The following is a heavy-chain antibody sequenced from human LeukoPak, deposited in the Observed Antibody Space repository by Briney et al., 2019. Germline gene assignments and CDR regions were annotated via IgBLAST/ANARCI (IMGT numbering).Heavy chain of an antibody. Sequence: GSLRLSCAASGFTFSSYSMNWVRQAPGKGLEWIGEINHSGSTNYNPSLKSRVTISVDTSKNQFSLKLSSVTAADTAVYYCARVPTYYYDSSGYYSEYFDYWGQGTLVTVSS. CDR3: ARVPTYYYDSSGYYSEYFDY. CDR1: GFTFSSYS. D-gene: IGHD3-22*01. V-gene: IGHV4-34*01. J-gene: IGHJ4*02. CDR2: INHSGST.